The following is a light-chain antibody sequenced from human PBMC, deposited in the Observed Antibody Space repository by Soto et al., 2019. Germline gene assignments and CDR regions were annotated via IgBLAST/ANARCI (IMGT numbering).Light chain of an antibody. Sequence: EIVLTQSPGTLSLSPGERATLSCRASQSVSSSYLAWYQQKPGQAPRLLIYGASSRATGIPDRFSGSGSGTDFTLTLSRLEPEDFAVYYCQQYGTPFGQGTKVEIK. CDR2: GAS. J-gene: IGKJ1*01. CDR1: QSVSSSY. V-gene: IGKV3-20*01. CDR3: QQYGTP.